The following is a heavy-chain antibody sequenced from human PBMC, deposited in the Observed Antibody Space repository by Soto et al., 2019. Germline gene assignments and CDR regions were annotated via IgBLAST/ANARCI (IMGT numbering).Heavy chain of an antibody. CDR1: GFTFSSYA. D-gene: IGHD6-19*01. CDR3: ARALLRLGHYNWFDP. Sequence: QVQLVESGGGVVQPGRSLRLSCAASGFTFSSYAMHWVRQAPGKGLEWVAVISYDGSNKYYADSVKGRFTISRDNSKNTLYLLMNSLRAEDTAVYYCARALLRLGHYNWFDPWGQGTLVTVSS. J-gene: IGHJ5*02. CDR2: ISYDGSNK. V-gene: IGHV3-30-3*01.